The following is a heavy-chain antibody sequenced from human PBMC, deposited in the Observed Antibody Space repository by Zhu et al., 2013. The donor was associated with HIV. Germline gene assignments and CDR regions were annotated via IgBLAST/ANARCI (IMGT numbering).Heavy chain of an antibody. CDR2: VSVYSGYT. CDR3: VRDSSVEYSSSPSAFDI. V-gene: IGHV1-18*01. Sequence: QVQLVQSGAEVKKPGASVRVSCQASGYIFTDYYIHWVRQAPGQGLEWMGWVSVYSGYTKYTQKLQGRVTLTTDTSTSTAYMELRSLRSDDTAMYFCVRDSSVEYSSSPSAFDIWGQGTLVTVSS. CDR1: GYIFTDYY. J-gene: IGHJ3*02. D-gene: IGHD5-12*01.